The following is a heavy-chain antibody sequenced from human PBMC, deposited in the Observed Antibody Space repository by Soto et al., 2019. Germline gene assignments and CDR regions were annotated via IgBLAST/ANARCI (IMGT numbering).Heavy chain of an antibody. Sequence: QVQLVQSGAEVRKPGSSVEVSCMASGSTFSSYTVNWVRQAPGQGLEWIGRIIPVLGVTHYARRFQGRFTITAERSRKTAYMELTSLTSEDTAVYYWARRRYCGVDCYNKFYYGMDVWGQGTTVTVSS. CDR3: ARRRYCGVDCYNKFYYGMDV. V-gene: IGHV1-69*02. CDR2: IIPVLGVT. CDR1: GSTFSSYT. J-gene: IGHJ6*02. D-gene: IGHD2-21*02.